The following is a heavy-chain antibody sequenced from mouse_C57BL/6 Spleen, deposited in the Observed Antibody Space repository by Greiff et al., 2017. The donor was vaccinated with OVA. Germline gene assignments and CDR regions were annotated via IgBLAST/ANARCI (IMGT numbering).Heavy chain of an antibody. CDR2: IYPGDGDT. J-gene: IGHJ4*01. CDR3: AIYYGSSYDAMDY. CDR1: GYAFSSSW. V-gene: IGHV1-82*01. Sequence: VQLQQSGPELVKPGASVKISCKASGYAFSSSWMNWVKQRPGKGLEWIGRIYPGDGDTNYNGKFKGKATLTADKSSSTAYMQLSSLTSEDSAVYFCAIYYGSSYDAMDYWGQGTSVTVSS. D-gene: IGHD1-1*01.